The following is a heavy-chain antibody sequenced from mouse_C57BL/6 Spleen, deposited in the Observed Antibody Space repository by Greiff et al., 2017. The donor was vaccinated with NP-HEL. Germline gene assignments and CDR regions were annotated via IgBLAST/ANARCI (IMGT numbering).Heavy chain of an antibody. Sequence: QVQLQQPGAELVKPGASVKLSCKASGYTFTSYWMHWVKQRPGQGLEWIGMIHPNSGSTNYNEKFKSKATLTVDKSSSTAYMQLSSLTSEDSAVYYCARIFDYYGSSYGYFDVWGTGTTVTVSS. V-gene: IGHV1-64*01. CDR3: ARIFDYYGSSYGYFDV. J-gene: IGHJ1*03. D-gene: IGHD1-1*01. CDR1: GYTFTSYW. CDR2: IHPNSGST.